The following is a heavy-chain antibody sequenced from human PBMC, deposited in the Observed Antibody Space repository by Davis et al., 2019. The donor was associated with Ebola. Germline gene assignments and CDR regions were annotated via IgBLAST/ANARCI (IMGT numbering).Heavy chain of an antibody. CDR1: GGSISSYY. V-gene: IGHV4-59*12. Sequence: MPGGSLRLSCTVSGGSISSYYWSWIRQPPGKGLEWIGYIYYSGSTNYNPSLKSRVTISVDTSKNQFSLKLSSVTAADTAVYYCARAKNWFDPWGQGTLVTVSS. CDR3: ARAKNWFDP. CDR2: IYYSGST. J-gene: IGHJ5*02.